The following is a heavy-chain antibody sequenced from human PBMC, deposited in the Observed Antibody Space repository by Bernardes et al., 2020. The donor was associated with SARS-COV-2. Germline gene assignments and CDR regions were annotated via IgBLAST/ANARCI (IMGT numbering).Heavy chain of an antibody. CDR1: GFTFSNYW. CDR2: INGDGSSI. V-gene: IGHV3-74*01. Sequence: GGSLRLSCAASGFTFSNYWMHWVRQAPGKGPVWVSRINGDGSSINYADSVKGRFTISRDNARNTLYLEMNSLRAEDTAVYYCARGSGNYYFDSWGQGTLVTVSS. CDR3: ARGSGNYYFDS. J-gene: IGHJ4*02. D-gene: IGHD1-26*01.